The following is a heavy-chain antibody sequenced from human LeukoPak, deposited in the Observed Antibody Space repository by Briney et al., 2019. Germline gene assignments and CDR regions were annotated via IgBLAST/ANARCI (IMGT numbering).Heavy chain of an antibody. D-gene: IGHD5-18*01. Sequence: PSETLSLTCTVSGGSISSYYWSWIRQPPGKGLEWIGYIYYSGSTNYNPSLKSRVTISVDTSKNRFSLKLSSVTAADTAVYYCARHVGYSYGYPDYWGQGTLVTVSS. J-gene: IGHJ4*02. V-gene: IGHV4-59*08. CDR3: ARHVGYSYGYPDY. CDR2: IYYSGST. CDR1: GGSISSYY.